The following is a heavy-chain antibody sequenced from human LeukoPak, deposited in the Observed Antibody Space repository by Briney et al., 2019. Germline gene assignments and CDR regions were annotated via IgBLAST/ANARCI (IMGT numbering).Heavy chain of an antibody. CDR1: GFTVTTNS. V-gene: IGHV3-66*01. D-gene: IGHD6-19*01. Sequence: WGSLRLSCAVSGFTVTTNSMSWVRQAPGKGLKWVSVIYSGGSTYYADSVKGRFTISRDYSKNTLYLQMNSLRAEDTAVYYCARDPGGWGNFDYWAQRTLVTVSS. J-gene: IGHJ4*02. CDR3: ARDPGGWGNFDY. CDR2: IYSGGST.